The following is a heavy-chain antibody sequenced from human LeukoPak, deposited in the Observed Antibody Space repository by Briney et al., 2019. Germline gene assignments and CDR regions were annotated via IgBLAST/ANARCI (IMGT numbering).Heavy chain of an antibody. D-gene: IGHD6-13*01. V-gene: IGHV3-23*01. J-gene: IGHJ4*02. CDR2: ISGSGGGT. CDR1: AFSFSCSA. Sequence: GGSLSLFCGASAFSFSCSAMSCARHAPGKGLESVSVISGSGGGTYYADSVKGRVTISRDNSKNTLYLQMNSLRAEDTAVYYCSKDKPSGNSNSREGYWGQETLVTVSS. CDR3: SKDKPSGNSNSREGY.